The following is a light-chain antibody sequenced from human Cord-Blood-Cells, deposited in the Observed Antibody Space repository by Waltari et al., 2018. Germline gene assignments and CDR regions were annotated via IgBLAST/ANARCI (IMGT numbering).Light chain of an antibody. CDR3: QSYDSSLSGWV. Sequence: QSVLTQPPSVSGAPGQRVTISCTGSSPNIVAVYDVHRYQQLPGTAPKLLIYGNSNRPSGVPDRFSGSKSGTSASLAITGLQAEDEADYYCQSYDSSLSGWVFGGGTKLTVL. J-gene: IGLJ3*02. V-gene: IGLV1-40*01. CDR2: GNS. CDR1: SPNIVAVYD.